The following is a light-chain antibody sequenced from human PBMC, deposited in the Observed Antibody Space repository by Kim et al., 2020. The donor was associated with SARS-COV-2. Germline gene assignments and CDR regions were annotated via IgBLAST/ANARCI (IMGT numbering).Light chain of an antibody. V-gene: IGKV1-12*01. CDR3: QQLKTFPFT. J-gene: IGKJ3*01. CDR1: EDIATY. Sequence: DIQMTQFPSSVSASVGDRVTITCRATEDIATYLAWYQHKPGKAPRLLIYGASSLQSGVPSSFIGSGSGTDYTLTITSLQPEDLATYYCQQLKTFPFTFGPGTKVDIK. CDR2: GAS.